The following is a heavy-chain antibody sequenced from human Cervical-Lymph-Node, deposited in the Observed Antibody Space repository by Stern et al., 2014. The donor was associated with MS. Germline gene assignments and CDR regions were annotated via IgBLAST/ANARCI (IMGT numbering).Heavy chain of an antibody. J-gene: IGHJ5*02. CDR1: GGSISSSGYY. CDR3: ATTRWDLFTWNWFDP. D-gene: IGHD1-26*01. Sequence: QVQLVESGPGLVKPSQTLSLTCTVSGGSISSSGYYWSWIRQPADKGLEWIGRIHDSGSPYYNPSLKRRVTISMDTAKKPLSPNLPSVTAADTAVYYCATTRWDLFTWNWFDPWGQGTLVTVSS. V-gene: IGHV4-61*02. CDR2: IHDSGSP.